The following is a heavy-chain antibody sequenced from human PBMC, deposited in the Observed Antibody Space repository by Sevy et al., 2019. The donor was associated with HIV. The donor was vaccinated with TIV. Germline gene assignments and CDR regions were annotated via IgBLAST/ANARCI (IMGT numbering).Heavy chain of an antibody. CDR3: ARAMGWELLYFDY. Sequence: GGSLRLSCAASGFTFSSYGMHWVRQAPGKGLEWVAIIWYDGSNKYYADSVKGRFTISRDNSKNTLYLQMTSLRAEDTAVYYCARAMGWELLYFDYWGQGTLVTVSS. CDR1: GFTFSSYG. CDR2: IWYDGSNK. V-gene: IGHV3-33*01. D-gene: IGHD1-26*01. J-gene: IGHJ4*02.